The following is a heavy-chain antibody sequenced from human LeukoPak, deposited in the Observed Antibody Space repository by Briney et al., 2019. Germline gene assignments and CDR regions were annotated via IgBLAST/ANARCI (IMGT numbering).Heavy chain of an antibody. V-gene: IGHV4-34*01. CDR3: ARDSTVTRKIDF. CDR1: GGSFSGYY. J-gene: IGHJ4*02. CDR2: INHSGST. D-gene: IGHD4-17*01. Sequence: SETLSLTCAVYGGSFSGYYWSWIRQPPGKGLEWIGEINHSGSTNYNPSLKSRVTISVDTSKNQFSLKLSSVTAADTAVYYCARDSTVTRKIDFWGQGTLVTVSS.